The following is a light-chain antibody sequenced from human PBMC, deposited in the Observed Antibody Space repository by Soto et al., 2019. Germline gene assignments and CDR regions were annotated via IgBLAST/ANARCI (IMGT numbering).Light chain of an antibody. CDR3: QQCGSSST. CDR1: QTFSTSF. CDR2: GAS. V-gene: IGKV3-20*01. Sequence: EILMTQSPATLSLSPGERATLYCRASQTFSTSFLSWFQQIPGQAPRLLIYGASMRATGIPDRFSGSGSGTDFTLTISRLEPEDFAVYYCQQCGSSSTFGQGTRLEIK. J-gene: IGKJ5*01.